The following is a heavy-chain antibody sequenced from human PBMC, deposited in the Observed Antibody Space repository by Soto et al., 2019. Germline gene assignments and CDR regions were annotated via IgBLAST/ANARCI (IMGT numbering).Heavy chain of an antibody. CDR3: ARKTDSGGDGGF. CDR2: IYSVGTA. J-gene: IGHJ4*02. Sequence: EVRLVETGGGLIQPGGSLRLSCAVSGFSDSDNYMYWVRQAPGKGLEWVSLIYSVGTARYADSVRGRFTISRDKSKNTLYLQMNSLREEDTAVYHCARKTDSGGDGGFCGQGTLVTVSS. D-gene: IGHD2-21*01. CDR1: GFSDSDNY. V-gene: IGHV3-53*02.